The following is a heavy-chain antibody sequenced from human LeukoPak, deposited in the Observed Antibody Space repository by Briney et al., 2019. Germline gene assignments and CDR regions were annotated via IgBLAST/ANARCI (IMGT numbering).Heavy chain of an antibody. CDR3: ARDLSARWYSLGF. CDR2: IDWSGEST. CDR1: GLTVADYG. J-gene: IGHJ4*02. V-gene: IGHV3-20*04. D-gene: IGHD2-15*01. Sequence: GGSLRLSCAASGLTVADYGMSWVRQAPRKGLEWVSGIDWSGESTSYADSVKGRFTISRDNSENTLYLHMNNLRAEDTALYYCARDLSARWYSLGFWGRGTLVTVSS.